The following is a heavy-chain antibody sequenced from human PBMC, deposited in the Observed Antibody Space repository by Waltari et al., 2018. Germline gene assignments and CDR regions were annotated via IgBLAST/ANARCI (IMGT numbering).Heavy chain of an antibody. Sequence: EVQLVESGGGLVQPGGSLRLSCEASGFIFSTYWMHWVRQGPGKGLVWVSCIDNGDGSGTSDADSVKGRFTISRDNAKNTLYLQMNSLRAEDTGVYYCARDHYYSKDVWGTGTTVTVSS. J-gene: IGHJ6*04. V-gene: IGHV3-74*01. CDR1: GFIFSTYW. CDR2: IDNGDGSGT. CDR3: ARDHYYSKDV.